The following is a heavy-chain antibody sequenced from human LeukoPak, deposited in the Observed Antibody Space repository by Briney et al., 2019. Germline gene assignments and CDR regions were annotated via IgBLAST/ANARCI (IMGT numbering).Heavy chain of an antibody. D-gene: IGHD3-22*01. CDR2: ISYDGSNK. CDR3: ARGGLYYYDSSGYYY. V-gene: IGHV3-30*03. J-gene: IGHJ4*02. CDR1: GFTFSSYS. Sequence: GGSLRLSCAASGFTFSSYSMNWVRQAPGKGLEWVAVISYDGSNKYYADSVKGRFTISRDNSKNTLYLQMNSLRAEDTAVYYCARGGLYYYDSSGYYYWGQGTLVTVSS.